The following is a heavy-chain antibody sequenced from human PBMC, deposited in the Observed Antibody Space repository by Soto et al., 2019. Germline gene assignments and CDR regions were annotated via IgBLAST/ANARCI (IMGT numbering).Heavy chain of an antibody. CDR2: ISAYNGNT. J-gene: IGHJ4*02. CDR3: ARDKDLSTSISIVVVTLDY. CDR1: GYTFTSDG. V-gene: IGHV1-18*04. D-gene: IGHD3-22*01. Sequence: ASVKVSCKASGYTFTSDGISWVRQAPGQGLEWMGWISAYNGNTNYAQKFQGRVTMTTDTSTSTAYMELRSLRSDDTAVYYCARDKDLSTSISIVVVTLDYWGQGTLVTVSS.